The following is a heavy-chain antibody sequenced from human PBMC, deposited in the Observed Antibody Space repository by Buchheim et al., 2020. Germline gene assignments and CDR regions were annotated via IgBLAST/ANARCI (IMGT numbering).Heavy chain of an antibody. CDR2: ISGSGGST. J-gene: IGHJ6*02. CDR1: GFTFSSYA. V-gene: IGHV3-23*01. CDR3: AKDMTYYDFWSGYPDYYGMDV. D-gene: IGHD3-3*01. Sequence: EVQLLESGGGLVQPGGSLRLSCAASGFTFSSYAMSWVRQAPGKGLGWVSAISGSGGSTYYADSVKGRFTISRDTSKNTLYLRMNSLRAEDTAVYYCAKDMTYYDFWSGYPDYYGMDVCGQGTT.